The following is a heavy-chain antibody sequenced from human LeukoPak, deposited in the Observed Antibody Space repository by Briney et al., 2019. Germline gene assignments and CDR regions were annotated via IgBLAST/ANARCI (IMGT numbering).Heavy chain of an antibody. Sequence: GASVKVSCKASGYTFTGYYMHWVRQAPGQGLEWMGWINPNSGDTNYAQKFQGRVTMTRDTSISTAYMELSRLRSDDTAVYYCARDRVGYCSGGSCYPNCFDPWGQGTLVTVSS. V-gene: IGHV1-2*02. CDR2: INPNSGDT. CDR1: GYTFTGYY. CDR3: ARDRVGYCSGGSCYPNCFDP. D-gene: IGHD2-15*01. J-gene: IGHJ5*02.